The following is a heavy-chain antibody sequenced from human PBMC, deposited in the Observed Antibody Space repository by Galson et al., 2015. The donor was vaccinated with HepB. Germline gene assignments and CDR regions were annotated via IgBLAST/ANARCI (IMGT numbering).Heavy chain of an antibody. CDR1: GYTFSTYG. CDR3: ARETPSYYYDSSEEGPFDI. V-gene: IGHV1-18*01. D-gene: IGHD3-22*01. CDR2: INPYNGYI. Sequence: SVKVSCKGSGYTFSTYGINWVRQAPGQGLEWMGWINPYNGYINYADKLQGRVIMTTDKSANTAYMELSSLRSEDTAVYYCARETPSYYYDSSEEGPFDIWGQGTMVIVSS. J-gene: IGHJ3*02.